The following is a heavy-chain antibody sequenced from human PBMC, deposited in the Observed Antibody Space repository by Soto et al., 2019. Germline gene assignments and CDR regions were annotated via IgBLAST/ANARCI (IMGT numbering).Heavy chain of an antibody. J-gene: IGHJ6*02. CDR1: GYTFSNYG. V-gene: IGHV1-18*01. CDR2: ISGYNGNT. CDR3: SRFIMVGGLFDPNYYHGMDV. Sequence: QVQLVQSGAEVKKPGASVTVSCKTSGYTFSNYGINWVRQAHGQGLEWMGWISGYNGNTNYAQTVQGRFTMTTDTSTVTVYMELRSLKSDDTSIYYCSRFIMVGGLFDPNYYHGMDVWGQGTTVTVSS. D-gene: IGHD3-10*01.